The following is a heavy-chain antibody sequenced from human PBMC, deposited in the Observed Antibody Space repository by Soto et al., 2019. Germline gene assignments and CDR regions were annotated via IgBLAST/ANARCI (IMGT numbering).Heavy chain of an antibody. J-gene: IGHJ2*01. CDR2: IYWDDDK. D-gene: IGHD4-4*01. Sequence: QITLKESGPKLVNPTQTLTLTCTVSGFSLSTIGVGVGWVRQPPGKALEWLTLIYWDDDKRYSPSLKSRLSITKDTSKNQVVFTMTNMDPMDTATYYCVHQEWNNNNYYFELWGRGTLVTVSS. CDR1: GFSLSTIGVG. CDR3: VHQEWNNNNYYFEL. V-gene: IGHV2-5*02.